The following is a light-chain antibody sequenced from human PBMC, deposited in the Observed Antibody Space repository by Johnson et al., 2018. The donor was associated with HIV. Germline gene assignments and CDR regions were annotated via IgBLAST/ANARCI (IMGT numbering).Light chain of an antibody. J-gene: IGLJ1*01. V-gene: IGLV1-51*01. CDR2: DNN. CDR1: SSNIGNNY. Sequence: QSFLTQPPSVSAAPGQKVTISCSGSSSNIGNNYVSWYQQLPGTAPKLLIYDNNKRPSGIPDRFSDSKSGTSATLDITGLQTGDEADYYCGTWDTSLSAHYVFGSGTKVIVL. CDR3: GTWDTSLSAHYV.